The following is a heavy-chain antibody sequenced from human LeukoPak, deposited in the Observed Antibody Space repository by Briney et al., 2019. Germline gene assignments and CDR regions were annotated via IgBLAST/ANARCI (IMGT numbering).Heavy chain of an antibody. J-gene: IGHJ3*02. CDR1: GDTFSSYT. D-gene: IGHD2-21*01. CDR3: ARGIRFSFAFDI. V-gene: IGHV1-69*08. CDR2: ISPSLGTA. Sequence: GASLKVSCKPSGDTFSSYTICWVRQAPGQGLEWMGSISPSLGTANYAQKFQGRVTITADKSTSTAYMELSSLRSEDTAVYYCARGIRFSFAFDIWGQGTMVTVSS.